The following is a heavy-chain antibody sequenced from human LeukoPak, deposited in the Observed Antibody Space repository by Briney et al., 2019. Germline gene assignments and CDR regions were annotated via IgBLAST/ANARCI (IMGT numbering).Heavy chain of an antibody. V-gene: IGHV3-23*01. D-gene: IGHD1-26*01. CDR2: ISGSGGST. Sequence: PGASLRLSCAASGFTFSSYAMSWVRQAPGKGLEWVSAISGSGGSTYYADSVKGRFTISRDNSKNTLYLQMNSLRAEDTAVYYCAKDRRSYSYFPDYWGQGTLVTVSS. CDR1: GFTFSSYA. J-gene: IGHJ4*02. CDR3: AKDRRSYSYFPDY.